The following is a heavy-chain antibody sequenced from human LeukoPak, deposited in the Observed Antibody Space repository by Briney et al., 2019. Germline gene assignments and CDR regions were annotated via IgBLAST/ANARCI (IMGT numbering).Heavy chain of an antibody. V-gene: IGHV4-39*01. J-gene: IGHJ6*03. CDR3: ARQPHSYGPDYYYYYMDL. CDR2: IYSSGTT. Sequence: PSETLSLTCTVSGGSVHSYDHYWAWVRQPSGKGLEWMGTIYSSGTTSYNPSLKSRVTISVDTSSNHFYLNLISVTAADTALYYCARQPHSYGPDYYYYYMDLWGTGTTFTVSS. CDR1: GGSVHSYDHY. D-gene: IGHD5-18*01.